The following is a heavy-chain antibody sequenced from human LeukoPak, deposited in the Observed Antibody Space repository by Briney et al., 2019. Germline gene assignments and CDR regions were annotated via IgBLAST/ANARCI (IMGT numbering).Heavy chain of an antibody. V-gene: IGHV1-24*01. D-gene: IGHD3-22*01. CDR2: FDPEDGET. CDR3: ATEFFNYYDSSGPIFQH. CDR1: GCTLTELS. J-gene: IGHJ1*01. Sequence: ASVKVSCKVSGCTLTELSMHWVRQAPGKGLEWMGGFDPEDGETIYAQKFQGRVTMTEDTSTDTAYMELSSLRSEDTAVYYCATEFFNYYDSSGPIFQHWGQGTLVTVSS.